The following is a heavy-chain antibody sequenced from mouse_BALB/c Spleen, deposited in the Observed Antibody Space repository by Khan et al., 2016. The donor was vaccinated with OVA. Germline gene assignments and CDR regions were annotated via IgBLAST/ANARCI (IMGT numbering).Heavy chain of an antibody. J-gene: IGHJ4*01. V-gene: IGHV1S135*01. CDR3: ARRTLDY. CDR2: IDPFNGGT. Sequence: EVQLQESGPELMKPGASVKISCKAPAYSFTSYYMHWVKQSHGKSLEWIGCIDPFNGGTTYNQKFKGKATLTVDKSSSTAYMHLSTLTSEDSAVXYCARRTLDYWGQGTSVTVSS. CDR1: AYSFTSYY.